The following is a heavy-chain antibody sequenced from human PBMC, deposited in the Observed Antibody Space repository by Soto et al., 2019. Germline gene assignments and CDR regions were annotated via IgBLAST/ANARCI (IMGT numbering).Heavy chain of an antibody. CDR1: GGSISSSNYY. CDR2: IYYSGNT. D-gene: IGHD3-22*01. CDR3: ARLKDDSSGYYSALGGNWFDP. J-gene: IGHJ5*02. Sequence: QLQLQESGPGLVKPSETLSLTCTVSGGSISSSNYYWGWIRQPPGKGREWIGSIYYSGNTYYNPSLKSRVTISVDTSKNQFALKLSSVTAADTAVYYCARLKDDSSGYYSALGGNWFDPWGQGTLVTVSS. V-gene: IGHV4-39*01.